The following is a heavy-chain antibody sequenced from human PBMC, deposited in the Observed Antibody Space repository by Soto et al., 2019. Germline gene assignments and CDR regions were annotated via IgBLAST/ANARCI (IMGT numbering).Heavy chain of an antibody. CDR2: IYHGGTT. V-gene: IGHV4-38-2*02. J-gene: IGHJ4*01. D-gene: IGHD6-19*01. CDR1: GYSISSGSY. Sequence: PSETLSLTCTVSGYSISSGSYWGWIRQPPGEGPEWIASIYHGGTTFYNPSLKSRITISVDTSHNQFSLNLRSVTAADTAVYYCARAHVIVVAGSTFDSWGHGTLVTVTS. CDR3: ARAHVIVVAGSTFDS.